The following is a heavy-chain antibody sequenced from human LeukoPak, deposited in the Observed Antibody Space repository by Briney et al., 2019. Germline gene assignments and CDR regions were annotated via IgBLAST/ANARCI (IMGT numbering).Heavy chain of an antibody. D-gene: IGHD2-2*01. CDR1: GGSISSYY. CDR2: IYYSGST. J-gene: IGHJ5*02. Sequence: SETLSLTCTVSGGSISSYYWSWIRQPPGKGLEWIGYIYYSGSTNYNPSLESRVTVSVDSSKNQFSLKLSSVTASDTAVYYCARGLGYCSSTSCYPNWFDPWGQGTLVTVSS. CDR3: ARGLGYCSSTSCYPNWFDP. V-gene: IGHV4-59*01.